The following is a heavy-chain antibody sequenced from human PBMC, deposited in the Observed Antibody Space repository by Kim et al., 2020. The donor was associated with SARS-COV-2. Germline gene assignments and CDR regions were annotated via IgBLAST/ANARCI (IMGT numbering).Heavy chain of an antibody. V-gene: IGHV3-21*04. CDR2: ISSSSSYI. CDR3: ARLARRGYEPRPLEYYYYGMDV. D-gene: IGHD5-12*01. CDR1: GFTFSSYS. J-gene: IGHJ6*02. Sequence: GGSLRLSCAASGFTFSSYSMNWVRQAPGKGLEWVSSISSSSSYIYYADSVKGRFTISRDNAKNSLYLQMNSLRAEDTAVYYCARLARRGYEPRPLEYYYYGMDVWGQGTTVTVSS.